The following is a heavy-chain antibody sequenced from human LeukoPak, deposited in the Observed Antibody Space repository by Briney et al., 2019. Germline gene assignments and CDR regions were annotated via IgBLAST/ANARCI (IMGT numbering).Heavy chain of an antibody. CDR3: ARGRIAARRVYFDY. CDR2: IYYSGST. D-gene: IGHD6-6*01. V-gene: IGHV4-59*01. CDR1: GGSISSYY. J-gene: IGHJ4*02. Sequence: SETLSLTCTVSGGSISSYYWSWIRQPPGKGLEWIGYIYYSGSTNYNPSLKSRVTISVDTSKNQFSLKLSSVTAADTTVYYCARGRIAARRVYFDYWGQGTLVTVSS.